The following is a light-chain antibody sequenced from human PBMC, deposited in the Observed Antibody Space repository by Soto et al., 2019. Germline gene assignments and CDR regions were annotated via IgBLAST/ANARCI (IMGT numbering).Light chain of an antibody. CDR3: QSYDSSLSGVV. CDR2: GNS. J-gene: IGLJ2*01. V-gene: IGLV1-40*01. CDR1: SSNIGAGYD. Sequence: QSVLTQPPSVSGAPGQWVTISCTGSSSNIGAGYDVHWYQQLPGTAPKLIIYGNSNRPSGVPDRFSGSKSGTSASLAITGLHAEDEADYYCQSYDSSLSGVVFGAGTKVTVL.